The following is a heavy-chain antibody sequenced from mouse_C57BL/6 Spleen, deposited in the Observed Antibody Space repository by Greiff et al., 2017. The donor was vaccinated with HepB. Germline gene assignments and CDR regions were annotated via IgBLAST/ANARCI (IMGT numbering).Heavy chain of an antibody. CDR1: GFTFSSYA. J-gene: IGHJ1*03. V-gene: IGHV5-4*03. CDR3: ARGYYGSHWYFDV. D-gene: IGHD1-1*01. Sequence: EVKLQESGGGLVKPGGSLKLSCAASGFTFSSYAMSWVRQTPEKRLEWVATISDGGSYTYYPDNVKGRFTISRDNAKNNLYLQMSHLKSEDTAMYYCARGYYGSHWYFDVWGTGTTVTVSS. CDR2: ISDGGSYT.